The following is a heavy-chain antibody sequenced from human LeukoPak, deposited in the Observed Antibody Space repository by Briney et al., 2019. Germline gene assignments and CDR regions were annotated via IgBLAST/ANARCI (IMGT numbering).Heavy chain of an antibody. CDR1: GFTFSSYG. J-gene: IGHJ4*02. CDR2: ISYDGSNK. V-gene: IGHV3-30*18. CDR3: AKDQVTMVRGVIMEEYYFDY. Sequence: PGGSLRLSCAASGFTFSSYGMHWVRQAPGKGLEWVAVISYDGSNKYYADSVKGRFTTSRDNSKNTLYLQMNSLRAEDTAVYYCAKDQVTMVRGVIMEEYYFDYWGQGTLVTVSS. D-gene: IGHD3-10*01.